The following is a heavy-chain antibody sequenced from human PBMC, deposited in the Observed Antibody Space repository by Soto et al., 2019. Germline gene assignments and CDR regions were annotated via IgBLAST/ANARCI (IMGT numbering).Heavy chain of an antibody. J-gene: IGHJ1*01. CDR1: GYTFTSYG. CDR3: TTVRGGIAASGSEYFQH. CDR2: ISAYNGNT. D-gene: IGHD6-13*01. Sequence: ASVKVSCKASGYTFTSYGISWVRQAPGQGLEWMGWISAYNGNTNYAQKLQGRVTMTTDTSTSTAYMELRSLRSDDTAVYYCTTVRGGIAASGSEYFQHWGQGTLVNVSS. V-gene: IGHV1-18*01.